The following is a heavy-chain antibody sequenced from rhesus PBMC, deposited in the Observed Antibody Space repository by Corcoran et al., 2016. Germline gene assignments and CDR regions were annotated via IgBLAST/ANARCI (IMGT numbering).Heavy chain of an antibody. D-gene: IGHD3-16*01. CDR1: GGSSSNNY. CDR2: IYCSSGSP. V-gene: IGHV4-160*01. J-gene: IGHJ4*01. Sequence: QVQLQESGPGLVKPSETLSLTCAVSGGSSSNNYWSWIRQPPGKGLEWIGYIYCSSGSPFYNPSLKSRGTISTYTSKNQFSLKLSAVTAADPAVYDCARELYSGNYYYFDYWGQGVLVTVSS. CDR3: ARELYSGNYYYFDY.